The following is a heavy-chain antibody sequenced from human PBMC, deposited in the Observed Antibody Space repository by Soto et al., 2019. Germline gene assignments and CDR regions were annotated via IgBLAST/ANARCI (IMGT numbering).Heavy chain of an antibody. V-gene: IGHV1-18*01. D-gene: IGHD5-18*01. CDR3: AKEPKIQLWLHYFDY. J-gene: IGHJ4*02. Sequence: ASVKVSCKASGYTFNNFGISWVRQAPGQGLEWMGWISAFNSNTKYAQKFQGRITMTTDTGTSTAYMELRSLRAEDTAVFYCAKEPKIQLWLHYFDYWGQGTLVTVSS. CDR2: ISAFNSNT. CDR1: GYTFNNFG.